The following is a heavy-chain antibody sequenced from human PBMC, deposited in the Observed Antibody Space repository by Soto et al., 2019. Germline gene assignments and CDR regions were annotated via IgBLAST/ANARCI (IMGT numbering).Heavy chain of an antibody. CDR1: GFTFSSYA. CDR2: ISGSGVNT. D-gene: IGHD3-10*01. CDR3: AKDHRSSGSGSYSEFDY. V-gene: IGHV3-23*01. Sequence: GGSLRLSCAASGFTFSSYAISWGRQAPGKGLEWVSTISGSGVNTYYADSVKGRFTISRDSSKNTLYLQMSSLRAEDTAVYYCAKDHRSSGSGSYSEFDYWGQGTLVTVSS. J-gene: IGHJ4*02.